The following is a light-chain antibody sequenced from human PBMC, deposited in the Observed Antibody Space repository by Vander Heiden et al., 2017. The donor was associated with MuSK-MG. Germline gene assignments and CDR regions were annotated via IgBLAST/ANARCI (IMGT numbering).Light chain of an antibody. J-gene: IGLJ2*01. CDR2: GKN. CDR3: NARDSSGNVV. Sequence: SSELPQHTAVSVALRQTVRITCQGDSLRSDYASWYQQKPGQAPVLVIYGKNNRPSGIPDRFSGSSSGNTASLTITGAQAEDEADYYCNARDSSGNVVFGGGTKLTVL. V-gene: IGLV3-19*01. CDR1: SLRSDY.